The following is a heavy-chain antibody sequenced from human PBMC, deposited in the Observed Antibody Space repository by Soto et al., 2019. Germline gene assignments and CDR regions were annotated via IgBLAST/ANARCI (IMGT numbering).Heavy chain of an antibody. Sequence: QITLKESGPTRVKPTQTLTLTCTFSGFSLTTSGVGVGWIRQSPGKALEWLALIYWDDDKRYSPSLETRLTVTKDTSRNLVVLTMTYMDIVETATYYCAHSLWRGYKAWFDTWGQGTLVTVSS. CDR2: IYWDDDK. D-gene: IGHD3-3*01. CDR3: AHSLWRGYKAWFDT. J-gene: IGHJ5*02. V-gene: IGHV2-5*02. CDR1: GFSLTTSGVG.